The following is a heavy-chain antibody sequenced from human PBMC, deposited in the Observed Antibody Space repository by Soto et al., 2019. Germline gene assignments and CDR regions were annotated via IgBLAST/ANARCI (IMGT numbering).Heavy chain of an antibody. D-gene: IGHD3-10*01. CDR1: GYIFINYG. CDR2: INSYNGNT. CDR3: ARSAGVVDGDDY. Sequence: QVQLVQSGAEVKKPGASVKVSCKASGYIFINYGISWVRQAPGQGLEWMGWINSYNGNTNSAQKVQSRVTMTTDTSTNTASMELRSLTADDTAVYYCARSAGVVDGDDYWGQGTLVTVSS. J-gene: IGHJ4*02. V-gene: IGHV1-18*01.